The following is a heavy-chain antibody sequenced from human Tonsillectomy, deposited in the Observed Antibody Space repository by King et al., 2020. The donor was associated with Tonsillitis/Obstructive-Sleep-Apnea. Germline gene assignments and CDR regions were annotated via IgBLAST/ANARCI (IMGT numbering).Heavy chain of an antibody. J-gene: IGHJ4*02. Sequence: QLQESGPGLVKPSETLSLTCTVSGGSISSYYWSWIRQPPGKGLEWIGYIYYTGSTNYNPSLKSRVTISVDTAKNHFSLKLSAVTAADTAVYYCAREDCSSTSCYIAYWGQGILVTVSS. CDR2: IYYTGST. D-gene: IGHD2-2*02. CDR1: GGSISSYY. CDR3: AREDCSSTSCYIAY. V-gene: IGHV4-59*01.